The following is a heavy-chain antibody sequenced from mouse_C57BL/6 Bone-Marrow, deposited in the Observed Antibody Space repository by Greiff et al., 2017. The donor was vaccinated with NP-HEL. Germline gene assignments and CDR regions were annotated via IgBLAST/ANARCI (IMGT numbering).Heavy chain of an antibody. D-gene: IGHD2-4*01. V-gene: IGHV1-81*01. CDR1: GYTFTSYG. CDR2: IYPRSGNT. J-gene: IGHJ2*01. Sequence: QVQLQQSGAELARPGASVKLSCKASGYTFTSYGISWVKQRTGQGLEWIGEIYPRSGNTYYNEKFKGKATLTADKSSSTAHMELHSLTSEDSAVYFCARWGLRRDFDYWGQGTTLTVSS. CDR3: ARWGLRRDFDY.